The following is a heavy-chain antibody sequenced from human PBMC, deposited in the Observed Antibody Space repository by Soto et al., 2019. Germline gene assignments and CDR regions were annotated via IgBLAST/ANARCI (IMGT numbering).Heavy chain of an antibody. D-gene: IGHD2-21*01. V-gene: IGHV4-34*01. J-gene: IGHJ5*02. CDR3: ARASITNWFDP. CDR2: INHSGST. CDR1: GGSFSGYG. Sequence: SETLSLTCAVYGGSFSGYGWSWIRQPPGKGLEWIGEINHSGSTNYNPSLKSRVTISVDTSKNQFSLKLSSVTAADTAVYYCARASITNWFDPWGQGTLVTVSS.